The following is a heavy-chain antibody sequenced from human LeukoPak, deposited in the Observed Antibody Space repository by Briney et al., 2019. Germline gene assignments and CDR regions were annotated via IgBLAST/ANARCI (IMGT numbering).Heavy chain of an antibody. CDR1: GGSISSYY. CDR2: IYYSGST. D-gene: IGHD4-23*01. Sequence: PSETLSLTCTVSGGSISSYYWSWIRQPPGKGLEWIGYIYYSGSTNYNPSLKSRVTISVDTSKNQFSLKLSSVTAADTAVYYCARVYGGKYFDYWGQGTLVTVS. CDR3: ARVYGGKYFDY. V-gene: IGHV4-59*01. J-gene: IGHJ4*02.